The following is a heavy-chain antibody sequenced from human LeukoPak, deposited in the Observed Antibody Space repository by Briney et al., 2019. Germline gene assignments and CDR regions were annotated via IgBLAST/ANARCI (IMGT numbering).Heavy chain of an antibody. Sequence: AGGSLRLSCAASGFTFSSYGMSWVRQAPGKGLEWVAFIRYDGSNKYYADSVKGRFTISRDNSKNTLYLQMNSLRAEDTAVYYCAKEKYSGSSYFDYWGQGTLVTVSS. V-gene: IGHV3-30*02. D-gene: IGHD1-26*01. J-gene: IGHJ4*02. CDR2: IRYDGSNK. CDR3: AKEKYSGSSYFDY. CDR1: GFTFSSYG.